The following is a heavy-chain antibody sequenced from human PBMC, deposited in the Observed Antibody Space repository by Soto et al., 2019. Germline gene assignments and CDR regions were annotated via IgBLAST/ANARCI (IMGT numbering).Heavy chain of an antibody. J-gene: IGHJ4*02. D-gene: IGHD3-10*01. Sequence: GGSLRLSCAASGFTFSSYAMHWVRQAPGKGLEWVAVISYDGSNKYYADSVKGRFTISRDNSKNTLYLQMNSLRAEDTAVYYCARERPMVRGVIKLYYFDYWGQGTLVTVSS. V-gene: IGHV3-30-3*01. CDR1: GFTFSSYA. CDR2: ISYDGSNK. CDR3: ARERPMVRGVIKLYYFDY.